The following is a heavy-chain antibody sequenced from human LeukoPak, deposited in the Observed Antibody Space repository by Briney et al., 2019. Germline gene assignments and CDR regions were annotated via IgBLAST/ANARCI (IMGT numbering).Heavy chain of an antibody. Sequence: PGGSLRLSCTASGFTFSSYAMSWVRQAPGKGLEWVSAISGSGGSTYCADSVKGRFTISRDNSKNTLYLQMNSLRAEDTAVYYCAKQWYSSGWPFDYWGQGTLVTVSS. J-gene: IGHJ4*02. CDR1: GFTFSSYA. CDR3: AKQWYSSGWPFDY. D-gene: IGHD6-19*01. V-gene: IGHV3-23*01. CDR2: ISGSGGST.